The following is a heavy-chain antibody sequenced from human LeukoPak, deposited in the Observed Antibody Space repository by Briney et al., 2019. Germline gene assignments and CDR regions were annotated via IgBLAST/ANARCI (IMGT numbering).Heavy chain of an antibody. V-gene: IGHV1-69*13. Sequence: GASVKVSCKASGGTFSSYAISWVRQAPGQGLEWMGGIIPIFGTANYAQKFQGRVTITADESTSTAYMELSSLRSEDTAVYYCARGGNYGSGSQPVDYWGQGTLVTVSS. D-gene: IGHD3-10*01. CDR3: ARGGNYGSGSQPVDY. CDR1: GGTFSSYA. J-gene: IGHJ4*02. CDR2: IIPIFGTA.